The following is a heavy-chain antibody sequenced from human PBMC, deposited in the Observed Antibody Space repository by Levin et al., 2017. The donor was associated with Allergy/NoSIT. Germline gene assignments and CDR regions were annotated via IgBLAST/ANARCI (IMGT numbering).Heavy chain of an antibody. CDR3: ARDTGGWYFDR. CDR2: INYSGST. CDR1: GSTTSLFY. J-gene: IGHJ5*02. Sequence: LETLSLTCTVSGSTTSLFYWNWIRQTPGKGLEWIGYINYSGSTKYNPSLKSRVTISLDKSKNQFSLLLTSVTAADTAVYYCARDTGGWYFDRWGQGTLVTVAS. D-gene: IGHD3-16*01. V-gene: IGHV4-59*01.